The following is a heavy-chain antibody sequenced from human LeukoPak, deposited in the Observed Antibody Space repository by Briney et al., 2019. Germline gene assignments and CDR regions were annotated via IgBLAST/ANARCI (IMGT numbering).Heavy chain of an antibody. J-gene: IGHJ4*02. CDR1: GFSVSGKF. D-gene: IGHD2-21*01. CDR3: ASGDGYLQPY. V-gene: IGHV3-53*01. CDR2: IHYDGKI. Sequence: GGSLRLSCAASGFSVSGKFMSWVRQAPGKGLEWVSIIHYDGKIRYAGSVGGRFTIYRDDSENTLFLQMNSLRVDDAAVYFYASGDGYLQPYWGQGTLVTVSS.